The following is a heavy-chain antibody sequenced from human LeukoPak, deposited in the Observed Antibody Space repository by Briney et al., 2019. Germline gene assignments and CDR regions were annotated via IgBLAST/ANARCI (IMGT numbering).Heavy chain of an antibody. V-gene: IGHV3-23*01. CDR3: AKDPVSMVRGVKLSNYFDY. CDR2: ISGSGGST. J-gene: IGHJ4*02. CDR1: GFTFSSYA. Sequence: GGSLRLSCAASGFTFSSYAMSWVRQAPGKGLEWVSAISGSGGSTYHADSVKGRFTISRDNSKNTQHLQMNSLRAEDTAVYYCAKDPVSMVRGVKLSNYFDYWGQGTLVTVSS. D-gene: IGHD3-10*01.